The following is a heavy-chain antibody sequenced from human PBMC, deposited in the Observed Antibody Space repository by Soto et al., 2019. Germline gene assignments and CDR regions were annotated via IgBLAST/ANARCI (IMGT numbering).Heavy chain of an antibody. CDR2: INHSGSN. J-gene: IGHJ5*02. D-gene: IGHD3-10*01. CDR3: ARGRSGRWFDP. CDR1: GGSFSGYY. V-gene: IGHV4-34*01. Sequence: PSETLSLTCAVYGGSFSGYYWNWLSQQPGKGLEWVGEINHSGSNNYNPSLKSRVTISVDTSKNQFSLKLSSVTAADTAVYYCARGRSGRWFDPWGQGTLVTV.